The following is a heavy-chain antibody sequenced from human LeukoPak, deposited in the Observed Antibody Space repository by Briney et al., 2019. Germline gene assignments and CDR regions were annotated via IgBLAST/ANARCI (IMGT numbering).Heavy chain of an antibody. D-gene: IGHD3-3*01. CDR3: ARAPTRSHDFVW. V-gene: IGHV1-69*01. Sequence: SVKVSCKASGGTFSSYAISWVRQAPGQGLEWMGGIIPIFATTNYAQKFQGRVTISADESTSTAYMELSSLRSEDTAIYYCARAPTRSHDFVWWGQGTLVTVSS. J-gene: IGHJ4*02. CDR2: IIPIFATT. CDR1: GGTFSSYA.